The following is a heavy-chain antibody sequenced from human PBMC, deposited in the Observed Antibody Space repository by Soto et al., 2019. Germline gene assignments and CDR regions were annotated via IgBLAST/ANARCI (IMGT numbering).Heavy chain of an antibody. CDR2: IDHDGPT. Sequence: EVQLVESGGGLVQPGGSLRLSCAGSGFTFSNYWMHWVRQAPGKGLEWVSRIDHDGPTDYADSVRGRFTISRDNAENTLYLKMSSLRPEDTAVYYCVRDSHGDYWGQGTLVTVSS. J-gene: IGHJ4*02. V-gene: IGHV3-74*01. CDR3: VRDSHGDY. CDR1: GFTFSNYW.